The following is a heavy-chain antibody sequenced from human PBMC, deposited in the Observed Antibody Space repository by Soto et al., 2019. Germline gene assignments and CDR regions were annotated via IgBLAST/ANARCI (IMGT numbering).Heavy chain of an antibody. CDR3: ANNSPEYGGNP. CDR1: GFTFSTYA. D-gene: IGHD2-15*01. J-gene: IGHJ3*01. Sequence: EVQLLESGGGLVPPGGSLRLSCAASGFTFSTYAMSWVRQAPGKGLEWVSAISGRGDSTYYADSVKGRFTISRDYSKNTLYLQMNSLRAEDTAVYYCANNSPEYGGNPWGQGTMVTVSS. V-gene: IGHV3-23*01. CDR2: ISGRGDST.